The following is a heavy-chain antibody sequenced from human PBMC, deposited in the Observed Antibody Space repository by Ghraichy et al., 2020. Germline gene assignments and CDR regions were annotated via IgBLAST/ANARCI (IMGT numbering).Heavy chain of an antibody. V-gene: IGHV3-30-3*01. CDR1: GFTFSSYA. Sequence: GGSLRLSCAASGFTFSSYAMHWVRQAPGKGLEWVAVISYDGSNKYYADSVKGRFTISRDNSKNTLYLQMNSLRAEDTAVYYCARDRRLHNWFDPWGQGTLVTVSS. J-gene: IGHJ5*02. CDR3: ARDRRLHNWFDP. D-gene: IGHD6-25*01. CDR2: ISYDGSNK.